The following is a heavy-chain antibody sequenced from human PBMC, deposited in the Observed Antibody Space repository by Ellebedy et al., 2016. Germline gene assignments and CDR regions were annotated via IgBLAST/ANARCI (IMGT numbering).Heavy chain of an antibody. V-gene: IGHV3-30*03. CDR3: ARPSVMGAKAQSDAFDI. CDR1: GFTFSNYA. J-gene: IGHJ3*02. D-gene: IGHD1-26*01. Sequence: GGSLRLXXAASGFTFSNYAIHWVRQAPGKGLEWVAVISYGGGSVKYYADSVKGRFTISRDNSKSTLYLQMNSLRAEDTAVYYCARPSVMGAKAQSDAFDIWGQGTMVTVSS. CDR2: ISYGGGSVK.